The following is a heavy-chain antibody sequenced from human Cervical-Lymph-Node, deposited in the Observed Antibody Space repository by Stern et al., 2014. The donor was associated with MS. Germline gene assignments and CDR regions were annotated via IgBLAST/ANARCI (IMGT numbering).Heavy chain of an antibody. CDR2: IYSSGST. D-gene: IGHD5-24*01. CDR3: ARGGRMASMFY. J-gene: IGHJ4*02. V-gene: IGHV4-59*01. CDR1: GGSFTDYY. Sequence: VQLLESGPGLVKPSETLSLTCTVSGGSFTDYYWSWIRQPPGKGLEWIGYIYSSGSTNYSPSLKNRVTISLDTSKNQFSLNLRSVTAADTAVYYCARGGRMASMFYWGQGTLVTVSS.